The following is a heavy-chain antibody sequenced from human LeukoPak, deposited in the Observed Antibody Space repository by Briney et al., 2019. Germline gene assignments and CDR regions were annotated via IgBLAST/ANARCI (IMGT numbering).Heavy chain of an antibody. CDR2: ISAYNGNT. J-gene: IGHJ4*02. Sequence: ASVKVSCKASGYTFTSYGISWVRQAPGQGLEWMGWISAYNGNTNYAQKLQGRVTMTTDTSTSTAYTELRSLRSDDTAVYYCARVSSWGEAYFDYWGQGTLVTVSS. D-gene: IGHD3-16*01. CDR1: GYTFTSYG. CDR3: ARVSSWGEAYFDY. V-gene: IGHV1-18*01.